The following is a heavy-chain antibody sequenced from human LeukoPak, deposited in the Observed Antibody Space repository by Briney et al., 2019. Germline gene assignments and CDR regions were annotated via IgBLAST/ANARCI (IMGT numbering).Heavy chain of an antibody. V-gene: IGHV1-46*01. Sequence: ASVKVSCKASGYTFTSYYMHWVRQAPGQGLEWMGIINPSGGSTSYAQKFQGRVTMTRDMFTSTVYTELSSLRSEDTAVYYCAREIDMISDAFDIWGQGTMVTVSS. CDR3: AREIDMISDAFDI. CDR2: INPSGGST. J-gene: IGHJ3*02. CDR1: GYTFTSYY. D-gene: IGHD3-22*01.